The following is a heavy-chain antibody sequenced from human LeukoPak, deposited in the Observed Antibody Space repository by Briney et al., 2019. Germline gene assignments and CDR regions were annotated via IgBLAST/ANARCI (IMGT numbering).Heavy chain of an antibody. D-gene: IGHD3-10*01. J-gene: IGHJ6*04. CDR3: TRDRVVTMVRGVIPRRYYGMDV. Sequence: SETLSLTCTVSGGSISSGVYYWSWIRQPPGKGLGWIGYIYYSGSTYHNPSLKSRVTRSVDTSKNQFSLKLSSVTAADTAVYYCTRDRVVTMVRGVIPRRYYGMDVWGKGTTVTVSS. CDR2: IYYSGST. V-gene: IGHV4-30-4*01. CDR1: GGSISSGVYY.